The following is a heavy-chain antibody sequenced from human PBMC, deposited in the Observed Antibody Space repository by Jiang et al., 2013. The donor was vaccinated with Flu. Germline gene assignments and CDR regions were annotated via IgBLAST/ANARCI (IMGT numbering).Heavy chain of an antibody. V-gene: IGHV4-59*08. CDR3: ARLSYDYSYNWFDP. CDR2: ISYSGTT. Sequence: LLKPSETLSLTCTVSGGSMSAYYWSWIRQPPGKGLEWIGDISYSGTTHYSPSLKSRVTISVDTSNNQFSLKLSSVTAADTAVYYCARLSYDYSYNWFDPWGQGALVTVSS. CDR1: GGSMSAYY. D-gene: IGHD3-3*01. J-gene: IGHJ5*02.